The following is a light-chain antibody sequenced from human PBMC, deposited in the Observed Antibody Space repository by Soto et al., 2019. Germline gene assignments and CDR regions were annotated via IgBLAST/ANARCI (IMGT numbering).Light chain of an antibody. CDR2: AAS. Sequence: DIQMTQSPSSLSASVGDRVTITCRASQGIGNDLGWYQQRPGKAPNRLIYAASTLQSGVPSRFSGSGSGTEFTLTISSLQPEDFTTYYCLQHNSYPRTFGQGTNVEIK. CDR1: QGIGND. CDR3: LQHNSYPRT. V-gene: IGKV1-17*01. J-gene: IGKJ1*01.